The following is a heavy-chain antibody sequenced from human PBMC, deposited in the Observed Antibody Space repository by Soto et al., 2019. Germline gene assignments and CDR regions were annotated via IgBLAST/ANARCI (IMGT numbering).Heavy chain of an antibody. V-gene: IGHV4-34*01. Sequence: PSETLSLTCTVSGDSVRNQYWSWIRRPPGRGLEWIGEINHSGSTNYNPSLKSRFTISVDTSKNQFSLKLSSVTAADTAVYYCARERGVQQLDLYCDYWGQGTLVTVSS. CDR3: ARERGVQQLDLYCDY. CDR1: GDSVRNQY. D-gene: IGHD6-13*01. J-gene: IGHJ4*02. CDR2: INHSGST.